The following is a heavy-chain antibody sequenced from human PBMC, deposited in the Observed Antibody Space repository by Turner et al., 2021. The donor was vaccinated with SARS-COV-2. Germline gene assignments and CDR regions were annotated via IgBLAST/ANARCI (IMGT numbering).Heavy chain of an antibody. V-gene: IGHV4-39*01. D-gene: IGHD3-3*01. CDR1: GGSISSSSYY. CDR3: ARRRFMSGYSFDY. CDR2: IYYSGST. Sequence: QLQLQESAPGQVKPSETLSLTCTVSGGSISSSSYYWGWIRQPPWTGLEWIGSIYYSGSTYNNPSLKSRVTISVDTSKNQFSLKLSSVTAADTAVYYCARRRFMSGYSFDYWGQGTLVTVSS. J-gene: IGHJ4*02.